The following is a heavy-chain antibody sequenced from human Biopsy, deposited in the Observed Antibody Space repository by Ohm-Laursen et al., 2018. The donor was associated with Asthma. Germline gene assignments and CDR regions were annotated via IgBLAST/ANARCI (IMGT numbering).Heavy chain of an antibody. Sequence: ASVKVSCNASGYNFISFAIHWVRQAPGQRLEWMGWVNAGNGDTKYSQKFQGRVSITRDTSASTAYMELRSLRSEDTATYYCARTYYDFLTGQVKDVFGVWGQGTMVTVSS. J-gene: IGHJ3*01. CDR2: VNAGNGDT. CDR1: GYNFISFA. V-gene: IGHV1-3*01. D-gene: IGHD3-9*01. CDR3: ARTYYDFLTGQVKDVFGV.